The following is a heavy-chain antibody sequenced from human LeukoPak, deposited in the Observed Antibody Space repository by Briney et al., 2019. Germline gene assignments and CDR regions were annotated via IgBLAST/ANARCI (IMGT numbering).Heavy chain of an antibody. D-gene: IGHD1-26*01. CDR3: ARGGATLYYFDY. V-gene: IGHV3-23*01. CDR1: GFTFSSYA. J-gene: IGHJ4*02. CDR2: ISASGDRT. Sequence: GGSLRLSCAASGFTFSSYAMSWVRQAPGRGLEWVSAISASGDRTYYADSVKGRFTISRDNANNSLYLRMNSLRAEDTAVYFCARGGATLYYFDYWGQGTLVTVSS.